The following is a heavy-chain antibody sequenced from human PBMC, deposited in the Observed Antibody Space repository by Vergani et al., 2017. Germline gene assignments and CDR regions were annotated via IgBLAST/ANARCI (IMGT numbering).Heavy chain of an antibody. CDR2: ISGSGGST. J-gene: IGHJ4*02. CDR1: GFTFSSYA. V-gene: IGHV3-23*01. D-gene: IGHD3-3*01. Sequence: EVQLLESGGGLVQPGGSLRLSCAASGFTFSSYAMSWVRQAPGKGLEWVSGISGSGGSTYYADSVKGRFTISRDNSKNTLYLQMNSLRAEDTAVYYCAKGRAYYDFWSGYYYVDYWGQGTLVTVSA. CDR3: AKGRAYYDFWSGYYYVDY.